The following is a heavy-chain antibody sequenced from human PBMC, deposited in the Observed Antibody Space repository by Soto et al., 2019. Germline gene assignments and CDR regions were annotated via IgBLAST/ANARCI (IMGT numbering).Heavy chain of an antibody. CDR1: GGTFSTYS. Sequence: EQLVQSGAEVKKPGSSVKVSCEASGGTFSTYSISWVRQAPGHGLEWMGEVIPYFGTANHAQKFQGRVTLTVDASTSTAYMELRSLRSEDTALYYSARVRISFRRRGAHYYEDGMDVWGQGTRVTVSS. D-gene: IGHD3-3*01. V-gene: IGHV1-69*01. J-gene: IGHJ6*02. CDR2: VIPYFGTA. CDR3: ARVRISFRRRGAHYYEDGMDV.